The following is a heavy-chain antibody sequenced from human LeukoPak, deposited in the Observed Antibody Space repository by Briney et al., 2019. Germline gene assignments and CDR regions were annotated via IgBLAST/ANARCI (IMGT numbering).Heavy chain of an antibody. D-gene: IGHD3-10*01. CDR3: ARVYGSGSYHRQS. V-gene: IGHV3-48*03. J-gene: IGHJ5*02. CDR2: ISSSGSTI. CDR1: GFTFSSYE. Sequence: GGSLRLSCAASGFTFSSYEMNWVRQAPGRGLEWVSYISSSGSTIYYADSVKGRFTISRDNAKNTLYLQMNSLRAEDTAVYYCARVYGSGSYHRQSWGQGTLVTVSS.